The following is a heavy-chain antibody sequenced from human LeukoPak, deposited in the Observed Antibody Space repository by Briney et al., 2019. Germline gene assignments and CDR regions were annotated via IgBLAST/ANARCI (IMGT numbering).Heavy chain of an antibody. CDR2: IYYSGST. CDR3: ARDSRYCSGGNCHLRFDY. D-gene: IGHD2-15*01. V-gene: IGHV4-59*01. J-gene: IGHJ4*02. Sequence: SETLSLTCAVYGGSISSYYWSWIRQPPGKGLEWIGYIYYSGSTNYNPSLKSRVTISVDTPKNQFSLKLSSVTAADTAVYYCARDSRYCSGGNCHLRFDYWGQGILVTVSS. CDR1: GGSISSYY.